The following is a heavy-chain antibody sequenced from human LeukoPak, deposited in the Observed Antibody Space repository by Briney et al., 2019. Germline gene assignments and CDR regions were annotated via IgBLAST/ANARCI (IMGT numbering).Heavy chain of an antibody. CDR2: IKQDGSEK. Sequence: GGSLRLSCAASGFTFSSYWMSWVRQAPGKGLEWVANIKQDGSEKYYVDSVKGRFTISRDNAKNSLYLQMNSLRAEDTAVYYCASNWGSQSRYYFDYWGQGTLVTVSS. J-gene: IGHJ4*02. D-gene: IGHD7-27*01. CDR3: ASNWGSQSRYYFDY. CDR1: GFTFSSYW. V-gene: IGHV3-7*01.